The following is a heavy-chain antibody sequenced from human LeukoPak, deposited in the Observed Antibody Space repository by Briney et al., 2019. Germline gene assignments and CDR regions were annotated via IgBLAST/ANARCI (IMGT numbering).Heavy chain of an antibody. Sequence: SETLSLTCAVYGGSFSGYYWSWICQPPGKGLEWIGEINHSGSTNYNPSLKSRVTISVDTSKNQFSLKLSSVTAADTAVYYCARGRNYDSSGYYYVVKNYFDYWGQGTLVTVSS. D-gene: IGHD3-22*01. CDR3: ARGRNYDSSGYYYVVKNYFDY. CDR1: GGSFSGYY. V-gene: IGHV4-34*01. J-gene: IGHJ4*02. CDR2: INHSGST.